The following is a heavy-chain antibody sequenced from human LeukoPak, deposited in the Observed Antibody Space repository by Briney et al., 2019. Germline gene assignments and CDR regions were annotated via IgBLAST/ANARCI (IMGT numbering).Heavy chain of an antibody. CDR2: ISWNSGSI. Sequence: GGSLRLSCAASGFTFDDYAMHWVRQAPGKGLEWVSGISWNSGSIGYADSVKGRFTISRDNAKNSLYLQMNSLRAEDTALYYCVFSDGGYWGQGTLVTVSS. J-gene: IGHJ4*02. D-gene: IGHD3-16*01. CDR1: GFTFDDYA. CDR3: VFSDGGY. V-gene: IGHV3-9*01.